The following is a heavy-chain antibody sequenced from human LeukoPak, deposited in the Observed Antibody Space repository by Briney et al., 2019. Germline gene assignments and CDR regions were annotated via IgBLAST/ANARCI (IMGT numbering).Heavy chain of an antibody. J-gene: IGHJ4*02. V-gene: IGHV3-7*01. D-gene: IGHD6-19*01. Sequence: WMXXVRQAPGKGXEWVANIKQDGSEKYYVDSVKGRFTISRDNAKNSLYLQMNSLRAEDTAVYYCARDLGYSSGWYDYWGQGTLVTVSS. CDR3: ARDLGYSSGWYDY. CDR1: W. CDR2: IKQDGSEK.